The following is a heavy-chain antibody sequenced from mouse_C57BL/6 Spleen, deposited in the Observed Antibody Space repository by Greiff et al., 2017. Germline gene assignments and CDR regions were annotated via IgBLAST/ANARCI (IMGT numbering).Heavy chain of an antibody. CDR1: GYTFTSYW. CDR2: IHPNSGST. Sequence: QVHVKQPGAELVKPGASVKLSCKASGYTFTSYWMHWVKQRPGQGLEWIGMIHPNSGSTNYNEKFKSKATLTVDKSSSTAYMQLSSLTSEDSAVYYCARPGSSYAWFAYWGQGTLVTVSA. V-gene: IGHV1-64*01. J-gene: IGHJ3*01. CDR3: ARPGSSYAWFAY. D-gene: IGHD1-1*01.